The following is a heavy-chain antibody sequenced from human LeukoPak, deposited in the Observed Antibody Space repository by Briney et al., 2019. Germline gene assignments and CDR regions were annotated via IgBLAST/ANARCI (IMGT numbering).Heavy chain of an antibody. V-gene: IGHV1-8*02. CDR1: GYTFTGYY. D-gene: IGHD6-19*01. CDR2: MNPNSGNT. Sequence: ASVKVSCKASGYTFTGYYMHWVRQATGQGLEWMGWMNPNSGNTGYAQKLQGRVTMTTDTSTSTAYMELRSLRSDDTAVYYCARDWAIAVAVVDYWGQGTLVTVSS. J-gene: IGHJ4*02. CDR3: ARDWAIAVAVVDY.